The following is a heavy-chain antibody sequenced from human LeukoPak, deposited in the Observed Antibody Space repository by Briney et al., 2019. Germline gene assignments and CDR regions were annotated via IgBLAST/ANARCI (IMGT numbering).Heavy chain of an antibody. D-gene: IGHD3-22*01. J-gene: IGHJ4*02. CDR2: ISGSGGST. CDR3: AKPAYYYDSSGYRGLEDY. CDR1: GFTFSSYA. Sequence: PTGGSLRLPCAASGFTFSSYAMSWVRQAPGKGLEWVSAISGSGGSTYYADSVKGRFTISRDNSKNTLYLQMNSLRAEDTAVYYCAKPAYYYDSSGYRGLEDYWGQGTLVTVSS. V-gene: IGHV3-23*01.